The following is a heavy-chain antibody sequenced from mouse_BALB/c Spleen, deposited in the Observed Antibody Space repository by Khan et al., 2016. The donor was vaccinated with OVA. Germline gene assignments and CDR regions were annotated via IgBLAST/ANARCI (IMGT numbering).Heavy chain of an antibody. CDR1: GFSLTNYG. V-gene: IGHV2-6-1*01. J-gene: IGHJ4*01. Sequence: QVQLKQSGPGLVAPSQSLSITCTISGFSLTNYGVHWVRQPPGKGLEWLVVIWSDGSTTYNSALKSSLTISKDNSTSQVFLKLNSLQNADTAMYFCTTQPYNHYNIMAYWGQGMAVTVSA. D-gene: IGHD2-4*01. CDR2: IWSDGST. CDR3: TTQPYNHYNIMAY.